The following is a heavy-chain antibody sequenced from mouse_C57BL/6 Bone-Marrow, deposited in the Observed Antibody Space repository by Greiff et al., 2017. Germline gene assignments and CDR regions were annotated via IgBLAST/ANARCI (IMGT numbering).Heavy chain of an antibody. D-gene: IGHD1-2*01. V-gene: IGHV1-50*01. CDR1: GYTFTRSW. CDR3: ARGSGWDD. J-gene: IGHJ2*01. Sequence: QVQLQQPGAELVTPGASVKLSCKASGYTFTRSWMQWVKQRPGQGLEWIGEIDPSDSYTNYNQKFKGKATLPVDTSSSTAYMQLSSLTSEDAAVDDGARGSGWDDGGQGTTLTGSS. CDR2: IDPSDSYT.